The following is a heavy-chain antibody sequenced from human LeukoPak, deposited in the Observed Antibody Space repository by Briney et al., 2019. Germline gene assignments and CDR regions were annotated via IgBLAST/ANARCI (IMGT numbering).Heavy chain of an antibody. CDR1: GFTLSDYW. CDR2: INSRGTQI. D-gene: IGHD2-8*01. J-gene: IGHJ4*02. Sequence: PGGSLRLSCTASGFTLSDYWMHWLRQVPGEGPMWVSRINSRGTQIDYADSVRGRFSISTDNTKDTLYLQMKSLRAEDPGVYYCARGDRDFWCSPHWGQGKLVTVSS. V-gene: IGHV3-74*01. CDR3: ARGDRDFWCSPH.